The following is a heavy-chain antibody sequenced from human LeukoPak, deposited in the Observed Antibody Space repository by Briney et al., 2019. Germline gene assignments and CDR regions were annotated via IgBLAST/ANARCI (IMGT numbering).Heavy chain of an antibody. CDR3: ARSHTLPAAIPFDY. V-gene: IGHV4-30-2*01. CDR2: IYHSGST. CDR1: GGSISSGGYY. D-gene: IGHD2-2*02. J-gene: IGHJ4*02. Sequence: ASETLSLTCTVSGGSISSGGYYWSWIRQPPGKGLEWIGYIYHSGSTYYNPSLKSRVTISVDRSKNQFSLKLSSVTAADTAVYYCARSHTLPAAIPFDYWGQGTLVTVSS.